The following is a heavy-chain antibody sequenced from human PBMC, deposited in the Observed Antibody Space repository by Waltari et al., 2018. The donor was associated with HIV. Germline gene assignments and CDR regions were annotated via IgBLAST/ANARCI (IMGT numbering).Heavy chain of an antibody. D-gene: IGHD2-21*02. V-gene: IGHV1-8*01. J-gene: IGHJ5*02. Sequence: QVQRVQSGAEVKKPGAALKVSCKASGYTLTSYDINGVRQATGQGLEWMGWMNPKSGKTGYAKKFQGRVTMTRNTSISTAYMELSSLRSEDTAVYYCARGIRRDCYWFDPWGQGTLVTVSS. CDR3: ARGIRRDCYWFDP. CDR1: GYTLTSYD. CDR2: MNPKSGKT.